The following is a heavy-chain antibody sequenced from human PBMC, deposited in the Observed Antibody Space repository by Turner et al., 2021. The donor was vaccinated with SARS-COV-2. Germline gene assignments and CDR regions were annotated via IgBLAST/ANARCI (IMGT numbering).Heavy chain of an antibody. D-gene: IGHD5-18*01. V-gene: IGHV5-51*01. Sequence: EVQLVQSGAEVNKPGESLKISCKGSEYSFTSYWIGWVRQMPGKGLECMGIFLPGDSDTRYSPSFQGQVTISADKSISTAYLQWGSLKDSDTAMYYCVRGGRDTAFDYWGQGTLVTVSS. CDR1: EYSFTSYW. CDR3: VRGGRDTAFDY. J-gene: IGHJ4*02. CDR2: FLPGDSDT.